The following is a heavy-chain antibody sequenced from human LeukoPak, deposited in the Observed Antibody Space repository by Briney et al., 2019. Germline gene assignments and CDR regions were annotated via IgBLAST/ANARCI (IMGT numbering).Heavy chain of an antibody. V-gene: IGHV3-66*01. Sequence: GGSLRLSCAASGFTVSSNYMSWVRQAPGKGLEWVSVIYSGGSTYYADSVKGRFTISRDNSKNTLYLQMNSLRAEDTAVYYCARDPYIAVAGDDAFDIWGQGTMVTASS. D-gene: IGHD6-19*01. J-gene: IGHJ3*02. CDR2: IYSGGST. CDR1: GFTVSSNY. CDR3: ARDPYIAVAGDDAFDI.